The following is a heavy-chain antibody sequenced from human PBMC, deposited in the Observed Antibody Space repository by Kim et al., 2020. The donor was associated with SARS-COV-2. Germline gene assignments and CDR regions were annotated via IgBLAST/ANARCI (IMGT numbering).Heavy chain of an antibody. J-gene: IGHJ4*02. CDR1: GFNFDNYG. V-gene: IGHV3-20*01. D-gene: IGHD2-2*01. CDR3: ARGFYQGPFDF. CDR2: INWNGGRK. Sequence: GGSLRLSCAAASGFNFDNYGMSWLRQAPGKGLEGVSGINWNGGRKTYADSVKGRFTISRDNAKNSLYLQMNSLRAEDTALYHCARGFYQGPFDFWGQGILVTVSS.